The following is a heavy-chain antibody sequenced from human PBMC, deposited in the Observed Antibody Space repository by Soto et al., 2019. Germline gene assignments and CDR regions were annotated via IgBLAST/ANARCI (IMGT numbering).Heavy chain of an antibody. CDR3: ARDLRLRNWETSDAFDI. J-gene: IGHJ3*02. V-gene: IGHV3-33*01. CDR2: IWYDGSNK. CDR1: GFTFSSYG. Sequence: GGSLRLSCAASGFTFSSYGMHWVRQAPGKGLEWVAVIWYDGSNKYYADSVKGRFTISRDNSKNTLYLQMNSLRAEDTAVYYCARDLRLRNWETSDAFDIWGQGTMVTVSS. D-gene: IGHD6-25*01.